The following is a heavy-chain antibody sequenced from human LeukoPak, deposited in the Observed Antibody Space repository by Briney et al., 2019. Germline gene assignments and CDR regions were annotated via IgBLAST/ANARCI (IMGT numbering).Heavy chain of an antibody. D-gene: IGHD2-21*01. Sequence: PSETLSLTCTVSGGSISSSNHYWVWIRQPPGTGLEWIGAIYYTGSAYFNPSLKSRVTISIDTSKYQFSVRLSSATAADTSVYYCARFVRHCGIADCLDYWGQGTLVIVSS. V-gene: IGHV4-39*01. CDR1: GGSISSSNHY. CDR2: IYYTGSA. CDR3: ARFVRHCGIADCLDY. J-gene: IGHJ4*02.